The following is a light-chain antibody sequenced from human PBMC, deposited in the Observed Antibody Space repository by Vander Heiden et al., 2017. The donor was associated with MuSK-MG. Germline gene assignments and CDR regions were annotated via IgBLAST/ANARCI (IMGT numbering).Light chain of an antibody. J-gene: IGKJ4*01. CDR2: DAS. CDR3: QQRSNCPLT. CDR1: QGISSY. Sequence: EIVLTQSPATLSLSPGERATLSCRASQGISSYVAWYQQKPGQAPRLLIYDASNRATGIPARCSGSGSGTDFTLTISSLEPEDFAVYYCQQRSNCPLTFGGGTKVEIK. V-gene: IGKV3-11*01.